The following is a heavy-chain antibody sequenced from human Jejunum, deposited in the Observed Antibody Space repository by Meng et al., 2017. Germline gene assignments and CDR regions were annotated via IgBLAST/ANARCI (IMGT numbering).Heavy chain of an antibody. CDR2: MDYRGST. V-gene: IGHV4-30-4*01. CDR1: GASISSGEYF. CDR3: ARGELLWDY. J-gene: IGHJ4*02. D-gene: IGHD2-2*01. Sequence: QVQLQESGPGLVKPTRTMFLTCIVSGASISSGEYFWSWIRQPPGKGLEWIGYMDYRGSTFYNPSLKSRVTISVDTSKNQFSLKLSSVTAADTAVYFCARGELLWDYWGQGTLVTVSS.